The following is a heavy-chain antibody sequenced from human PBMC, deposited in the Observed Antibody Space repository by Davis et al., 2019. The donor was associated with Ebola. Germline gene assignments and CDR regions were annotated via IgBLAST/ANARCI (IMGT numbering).Heavy chain of an antibody. J-gene: IGHJ4*02. CDR1: GGGFRTLA. CDR3: ARDLSGDNILCPDY. D-gene: IGHD1-26*01. CDR2: IKLNSGGT. V-gene: IGHV1-2*02. Sequence: ASVKVSCKASGGGFRTLAVSWVRQAPGQGLEWMGWIKLNSGGTNYAQRFQDRVTMTRDTSISTAYMELSSLTSDDTAVYYCARDLSGDNILCPDYWGQGTLVTVSS.